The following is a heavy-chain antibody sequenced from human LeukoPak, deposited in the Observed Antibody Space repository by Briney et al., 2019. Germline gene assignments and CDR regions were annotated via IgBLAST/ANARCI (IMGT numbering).Heavy chain of an antibody. J-gene: IGHJ4*02. V-gene: IGHV3-23*01. CDR1: GFTFSSYG. CDR3: AKDYKGVWLAYGSGCLESDY. D-gene: IGHD3-10*01. CDR2: ISGSGGST. Sequence: PGGSLRLSCAASGFTFSSYGMSWVRQAPGKGLEWISSISGSGGSTYYADSVKGRFTISRDNSKNTLYLQMNSLRAEDTAVYYCAKDYKGVWLAYGSGCLESDYWGQGTLVAVSS.